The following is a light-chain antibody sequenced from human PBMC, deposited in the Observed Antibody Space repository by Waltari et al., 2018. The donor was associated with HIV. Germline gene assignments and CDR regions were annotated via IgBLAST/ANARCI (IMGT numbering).Light chain of an antibody. V-gene: IGKV3-15*01. Sequence: EIVITQSPATLSVSPGERATLSCRASQSVSSKLAWYQQRPRQAPRLLIYEQSNSATGIPARFSGSGSGTEFTLTVSSLQSEDFAVYYCQQYNNWPRTFGQGTKVEVK. CDR1: QSVSSK. J-gene: IGKJ1*01. CDR3: QQYNNWPRT. CDR2: EQS.